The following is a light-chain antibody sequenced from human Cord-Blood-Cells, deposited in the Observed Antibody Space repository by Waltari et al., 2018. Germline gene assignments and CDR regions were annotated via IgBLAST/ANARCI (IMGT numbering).Light chain of an antibody. CDR2: DVS. Sequence: QSALTQPRSVSGSPGQSVTISCTGTSSDVGGYNYVSWYQQHPGKAPQLKIYDVSKRASAVPDRFSGSKSGNTASLTISGLQAEDEADYYCCSYAGSYTWVFGGGTKLPVL. CDR1: SSDVGGYNY. V-gene: IGLV2-11*01. J-gene: IGLJ3*02. CDR3: CSYAGSYTWV.